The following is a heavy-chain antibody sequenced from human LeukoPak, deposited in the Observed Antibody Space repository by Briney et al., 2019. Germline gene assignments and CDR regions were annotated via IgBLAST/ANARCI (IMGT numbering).Heavy chain of an antibody. V-gene: IGHV3-74*01. CDR2: ISADGYTT. Sequence: GGSLRLSCAASGLAFSAYKMHWVRQAPRKGPVWVSRISADGYTTDYADFVQGRFTASRDNTKNTWSLEMNSLRAEDTAVYYCVVGGSPGYWGQGTLVTVSS. CDR1: GLAFSAYK. J-gene: IGHJ4*02. CDR3: VVGGSPGY. D-gene: IGHD2-15*01.